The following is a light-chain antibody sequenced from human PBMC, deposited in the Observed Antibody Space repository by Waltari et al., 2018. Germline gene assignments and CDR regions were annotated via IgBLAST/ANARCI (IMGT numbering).Light chain of an antibody. CDR2: DVD. Sequence: QSALTQPASVSASLGQSITISCTGTSSDVATYNRVSWYQQYPGKAPELILYDVDNRPSWVSNRFSGSKSGNTASLTISGLQAEDEADYYCSSDTTNTRFFGGGTKLTVL. CDR3: SSDTTNTRF. J-gene: IGLJ2*01. V-gene: IGLV2-14*03. CDR1: SSDVATYNR.